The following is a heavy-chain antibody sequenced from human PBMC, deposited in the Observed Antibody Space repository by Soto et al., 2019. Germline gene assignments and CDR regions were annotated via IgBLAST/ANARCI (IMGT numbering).Heavy chain of an antibody. Sequence: ASVKVSCQASGYTFTSYGISWVRQAPGQGLEWMGWISAYNGNTNYAQKLQGRVTMTTDTSTSTAYMELRSLRSDDTAVYYCARGHYTIFGVVNIRRYYYYGMDVWGQGTTVTVSS. CDR1: GYTFTSYG. D-gene: IGHD3-3*01. CDR2: ISAYNGNT. CDR3: ARGHYTIFGVVNIRRYYYYGMDV. V-gene: IGHV1-18*04. J-gene: IGHJ6*02.